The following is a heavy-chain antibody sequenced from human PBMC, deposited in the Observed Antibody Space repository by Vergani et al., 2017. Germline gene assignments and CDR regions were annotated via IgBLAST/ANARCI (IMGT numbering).Heavy chain of an antibody. D-gene: IGHD3-22*01. CDR2: INHSGST. Sequence: QVQLQQWGAGLLKPSETLSLTCAVYGGSFSGYYWSWIRQPPGKGLEWIGEINHSGSTNYNPSLKSRVTISVDTSKNQFSLKLSSVTAADTAVYYCARGHITMIGAEYYFDYWGQGTLVTVSS. V-gene: IGHV4-34*01. CDR1: GGSFSGYY. J-gene: IGHJ4*02. CDR3: ARGHITMIGAEYYFDY.